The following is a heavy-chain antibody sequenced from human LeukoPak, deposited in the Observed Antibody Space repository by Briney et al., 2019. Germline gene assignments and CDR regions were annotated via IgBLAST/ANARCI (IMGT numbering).Heavy chain of an antibody. CDR1: GYSFTSYW. CDR3: ARATMVRGVIRGNIDY. D-gene: IGHD3-10*01. CDR2: IYPGDSDT. J-gene: IGHJ4*02. V-gene: IGHV5-51*01. Sequence: GASLKISCKGSGYSFTSYWIGRVRQMLGKGLEWMGIIYPGDSDTRYSPSFQGQVTISADKSISTAYLQWSSLKASDTAMYYCARATMVRGVIRGNIDYWGQGTLVTVSS.